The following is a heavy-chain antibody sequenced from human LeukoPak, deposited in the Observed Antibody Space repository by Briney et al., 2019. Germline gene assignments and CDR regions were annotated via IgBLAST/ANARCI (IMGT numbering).Heavy chain of an antibody. D-gene: IGHD3-10*01. CDR3: VSSLHGFSYGPGY. V-gene: IGHV3-21*01. CDR1: GFNFSAYT. Sequence: PGGSLRLSCAASGFNFSAYTMNWVRQAPGKGLDWVSSISPTTAYIHYADSMKGRFTISRDNARRSLYLQMNSLRVEDTAMYYCVSSLHGFSYGPGYWGQGTLVIVSS. CDR2: ISPTTAYI. J-gene: IGHJ4*02.